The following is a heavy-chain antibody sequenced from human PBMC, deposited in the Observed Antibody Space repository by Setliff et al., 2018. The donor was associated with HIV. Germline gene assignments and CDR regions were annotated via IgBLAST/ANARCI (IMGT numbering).Heavy chain of an antibody. CDR3: ARHQAPYYGSSGYNPNWYFDL. V-gene: IGHV1-2*02. Sequence: GASVKVSCKASGYTFTGYYMHWVRQAPGQGLEWMGWINPNSGGTNYAQKFQGRVTITTDTSASTAYMELNSLSSEDTAVYYCARHQAPYYGSSGYNPNWYFDLWGRGTLVTVSS. CDR2: INPNSGGT. J-gene: IGHJ2*01. D-gene: IGHD3-22*01. CDR1: GYTFTGYY.